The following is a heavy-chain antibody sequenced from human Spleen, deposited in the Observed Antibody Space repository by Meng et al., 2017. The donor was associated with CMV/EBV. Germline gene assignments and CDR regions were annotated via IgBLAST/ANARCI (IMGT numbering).Heavy chain of an antibody. V-gene: IGHV1-18*01. D-gene: IGHD2-21*01. Sequence: ASVKVSCKASGYTFTSYDINWVRQATGQGLEWVGWISTYSGNTNSAQNFQGRVTMTTDTSTSTAFIELRSLRSDDTAVYYCARSRLQSFDYWGQGTLVTVSS. J-gene: IGHJ4*02. CDR1: GYTFTSYD. CDR2: ISTYSGNT. CDR3: ARSRLQSFDY.